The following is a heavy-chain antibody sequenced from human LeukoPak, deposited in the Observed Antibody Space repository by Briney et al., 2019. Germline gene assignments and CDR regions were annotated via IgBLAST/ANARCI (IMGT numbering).Heavy chain of an antibody. V-gene: IGHV3-64*01. J-gene: IGHJ4*02. CDR2: ISSNGETT. Sequence: PGGSLRLSCAVSGFTISSYAKNWVRQAPGKGREYVSAISSNGETTYYANSVKGRFTISRDTAKNTLYLQMGSLRVEDMAVYYCSRVRIYSSDYWGQGTLVTVSS. D-gene: IGHD1-26*01. CDR1: GFTISSYA. CDR3: SRVRIYSSDY.